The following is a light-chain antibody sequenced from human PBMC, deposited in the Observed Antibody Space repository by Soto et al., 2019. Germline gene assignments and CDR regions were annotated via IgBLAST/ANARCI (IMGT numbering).Light chain of an antibody. CDR2: AVS. V-gene: IGLV2-14*01. CDR1: SSDVGLYDY. CDR3: SSYKSDSYYV. J-gene: IGLJ1*01. Sequence: QSALTQPASVSGSPGQSITISCTGTSSDVGLYDYVSWYQQHPGKAPQLMIYAVSNRPSGVSNRFSASKSGNTASLFISGLQAEDEADYHCSSYKSDSYYVFGSGTKVTVL.